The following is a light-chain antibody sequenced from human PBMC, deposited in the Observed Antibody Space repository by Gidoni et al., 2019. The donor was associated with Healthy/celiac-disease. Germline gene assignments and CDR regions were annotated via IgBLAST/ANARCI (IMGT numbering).Light chain of an antibody. V-gene: IGKV1-12*01. J-gene: IGKJ3*01. CDR1: LGISSW. CDR2: APS. Sequence: DIQMTQSQSSESASVGHRVTITCRASLGISSWLDWYQQKPGKAHKLLFYAPSSLQSRVPSMFSGSGSGTDFTLTISSLQHEDFATYYCQQANSFAFTFXPXTKVDIK. CDR3: QQANSFAFT.